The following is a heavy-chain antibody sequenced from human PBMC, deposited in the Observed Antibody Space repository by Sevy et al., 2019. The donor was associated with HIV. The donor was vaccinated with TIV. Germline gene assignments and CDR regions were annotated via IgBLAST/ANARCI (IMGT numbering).Heavy chain of an antibody. D-gene: IGHD6-19*01. CDR3: ARDHSSGWYGLDYYYYYGMDV. V-gene: IGHV3-74*01. CDR2: INSDGSST. J-gene: IGHJ6*02. Sequence: GGYLRLSCAASGFTFSSYWMHWVRQAPGKGLVWVSRINSDGSSTRYADSVKGRFTISRDNAKNTLYLQMNSLRAEDTAVYYYARDHSSGWYGLDYYYYYGMDVWGQGTTVTVSS. CDR1: GFTFSSYW.